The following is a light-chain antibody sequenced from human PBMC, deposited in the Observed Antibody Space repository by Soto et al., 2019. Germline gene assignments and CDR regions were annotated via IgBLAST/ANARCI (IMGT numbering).Light chain of an antibody. Sequence: DIQMTQSAATLSASLGERVTLPCRASQSISTWLAWYQQKPGKAPRLLIYAASHLQNGVPSRFSGGGSGTDFSLTISSLQPEDFATYYCLQDYNFRTFGQGTKVDIK. CDR3: LQDYNFRT. CDR2: AAS. CDR1: QSISTW. J-gene: IGKJ1*01. V-gene: IGKV1-5*01.